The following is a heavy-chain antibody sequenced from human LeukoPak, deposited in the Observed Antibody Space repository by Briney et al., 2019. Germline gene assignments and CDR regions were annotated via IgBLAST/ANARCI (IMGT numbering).Heavy chain of an antibody. CDR3: ARHAGGIAAAGTRPFDY. Sequence: PSETLSLTCTVSGASFSSSTYYWGWIRQPPGKGLEWIVSISYSGSTYYSPSLKSRVTMSVDTSKNQFSLKLSSVTAADTAVYYCARHAGGIAAAGTRPFDYWGQGTLVTVSS. D-gene: IGHD6-13*01. V-gene: IGHV4-39*01. CDR1: GASFSSSTYY. J-gene: IGHJ4*02. CDR2: ISYSGST.